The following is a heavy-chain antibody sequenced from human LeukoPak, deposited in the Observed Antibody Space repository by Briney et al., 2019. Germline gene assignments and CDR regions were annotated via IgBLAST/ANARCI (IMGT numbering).Heavy chain of an antibody. D-gene: IGHD5-18*01. J-gene: IGHJ4*02. Sequence: PGGSLRLSCAASGFTSSSYEMNWVRQAPGKGLEWVSYISSSGSTIYYADSVKGRFTISRDNAKNSLYLQMNSLRAEDTAVYYCARLRGYSCGFDYWGQGTLVTVSS. V-gene: IGHV3-48*03. CDR3: ARLRGYSCGFDY. CDR1: GFTSSSYE. CDR2: ISSSGSTI.